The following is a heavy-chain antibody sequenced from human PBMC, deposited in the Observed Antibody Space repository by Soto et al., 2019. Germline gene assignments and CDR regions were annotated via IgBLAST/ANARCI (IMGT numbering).Heavy chain of an antibody. Sequence: DVQLVESGGGVVQPGGSLRLSCAASGLSFNIDWMHWFRQVPGKGLVWLARINSDGSHTIYVDSVKGRFTISRDNAKNTVFLQMDSLRDEDTGVYYCAGGMAGLDVWGQGTTVTVSS. V-gene: IGHV3-74*01. J-gene: IGHJ6*02. CDR1: GLSFNIDW. CDR2: INSDGSHT. CDR3: AGGMAGLDV.